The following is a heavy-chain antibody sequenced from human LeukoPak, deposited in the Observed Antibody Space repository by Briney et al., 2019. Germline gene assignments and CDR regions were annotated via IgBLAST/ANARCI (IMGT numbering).Heavy chain of an antibody. CDR2: IYSGGST. CDR1: GFTVSSNY. D-gene: IGHD3-10*01. Sequence: GGSLRLSCAASGFTVSSNYMSWVRQAPGKELEWVSVIYSGGSTYYADSVKGRFTISRDNSKNTLYLQMNSLRAEDTAVYYCARDRTGTGHFDYWGQGTLVTVSS. V-gene: IGHV3-66*01. J-gene: IGHJ4*02. CDR3: ARDRTGTGHFDY.